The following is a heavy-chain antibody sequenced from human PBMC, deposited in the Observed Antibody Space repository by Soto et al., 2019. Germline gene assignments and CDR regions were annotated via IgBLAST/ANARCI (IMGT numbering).Heavy chain of an antibody. V-gene: IGHV4-34*01. CDR2: INHSGST. CDR1: GGSFSGYY. J-gene: IGHJ6*02. Sequence: SETLSLTCAVYGGSFSGYYWSWIRQPPGKGLEWIGEINHSGSTNYNPSLKSRVTISVDTSKNQFSLKLSPVTAADTAVYYCAGAASEWLLTYYYYYGMDVWGQGTTVT. CDR3: AGAASEWLLTYYYYYGMDV. D-gene: IGHD3-3*01.